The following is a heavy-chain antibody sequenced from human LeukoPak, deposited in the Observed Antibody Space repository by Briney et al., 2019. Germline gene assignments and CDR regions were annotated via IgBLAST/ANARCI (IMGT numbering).Heavy chain of an antibody. V-gene: IGHV4-34*01. J-gene: IGHJ4*02. Sequence: PSETLSLTCAVYGGSFSGYYWSWIRQPPGKGLEWIGEINHSGSTNYNPSLKSRVTISVDTSKNQFYLKLSSVTAADTAVYYCARGADYIWGSYRYKPAARPFDYWGQGTLVTVSS. CDR3: ARGADYIWGSYRYKPAARPFDY. D-gene: IGHD3-16*02. CDR2: INHSGST. CDR1: GGSFSGYY.